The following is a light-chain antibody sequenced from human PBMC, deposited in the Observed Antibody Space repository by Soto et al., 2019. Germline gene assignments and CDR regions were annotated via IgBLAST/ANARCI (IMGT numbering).Light chain of an antibody. V-gene: IGKV3-20*01. CDR2: GAY. CDR1: QSVSSSY. J-gene: IGKJ4*01. Sequence: EFVLTQSPGTLSLSPGERATLSCRASQSVSSSYLAWYQQKPGQAPRILIYGAYTRATGIPDRFSGSGSGTDFTLTISRLAPEYFALYYCQQYGSSPPLTFGGGTKVEIK. CDR3: QQYGSSPPLT.